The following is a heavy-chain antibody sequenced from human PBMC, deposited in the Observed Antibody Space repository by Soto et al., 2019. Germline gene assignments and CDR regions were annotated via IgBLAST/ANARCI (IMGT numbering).Heavy chain of an antibody. D-gene: IGHD6-19*01. CDR2: IYPGDSDT. J-gene: IGHJ3*02. CDR3: ARFSRPQWLVGSRDAFDI. V-gene: IGHV5-51*01. CDR1: GYSFTSYW. Sequence: GESLKISCKGSGYSFTSYWIGWVRQMPGKGLEWMGIIYPGDSDTRYSPSFQGQVTISADKSISTAYLQRSSLKASDTAMYYCARFSRPQWLVGSRDAFDIWGQGTMVTVSS.